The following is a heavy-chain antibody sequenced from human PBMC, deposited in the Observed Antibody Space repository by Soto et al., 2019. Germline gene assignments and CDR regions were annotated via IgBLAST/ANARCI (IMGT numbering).Heavy chain of an antibody. CDR3: AKGSIEYSASVDN. Sequence: DVQLLESGGGLVQPGGSLRLSCAASGFSFSSYAMVWVSQAPGKGLEWVAVISARGGSSYFADTVKGRFTLSRDNSKNVLSLEMNSLIDEDTAIYFCAKGSIEYSASVDNWGQGTLVVVSS. CDR2: ISARGGSS. CDR1: GFSFSSYA. J-gene: IGHJ4*02. D-gene: IGHD5-12*01. V-gene: IGHV3-23*01.